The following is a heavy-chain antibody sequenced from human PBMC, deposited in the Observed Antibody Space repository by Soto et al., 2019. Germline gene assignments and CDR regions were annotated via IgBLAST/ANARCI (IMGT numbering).Heavy chain of an antibody. D-gene: IGHD6-13*01. CDR2: IWYDGSNK. J-gene: IGHJ6*02. CDR3: AREMGSSWYYYYYYGMDV. Sequence: PGGSLRLSCAASGFTFSSYGMHWVRQAPGKGLEWVAVIWYDGSNKYYADSGKGRFTISRDNSKNTLYLQMNSLRAEVTAVYECAREMGSSWYYYYYYGMDVWGQGTPVTVSS. V-gene: IGHV3-33*01. CDR1: GFTFSSYG.